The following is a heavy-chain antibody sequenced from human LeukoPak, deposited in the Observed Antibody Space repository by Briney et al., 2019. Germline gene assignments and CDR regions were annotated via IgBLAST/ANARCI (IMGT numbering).Heavy chain of an antibody. J-gene: IGHJ6*03. Sequence: GGSLRLSCAASGFTFSSYWMSWVRQAPGKGLESMANIKQDGSEKYYVDSVKGRFTISRDNAKNSLYLQVNSLRAEDTAVYYCAKTYYYYYMDVWGKGTTVTISS. V-gene: IGHV3-7*01. CDR2: IKQDGSEK. CDR1: GFTFSSYW. CDR3: AKTYYYYYMDV.